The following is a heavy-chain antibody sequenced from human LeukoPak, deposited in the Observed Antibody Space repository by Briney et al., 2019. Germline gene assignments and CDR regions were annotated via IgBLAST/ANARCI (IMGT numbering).Heavy chain of an antibody. CDR2: IDTAADT. V-gene: IGHV3-13*01. CDR3: ARDWEGYGMDV. D-gene: IGHD1-26*01. J-gene: IGHJ6*02. CDR1: GFTFSSYD. Sequence: GGSLRLSCPASGFTFSSYDMHWVRQGTGKGLEWVSSIDTAADTYYPGSVKGRFTISRDNAKNSLYLQMDSLRAGDTAVYYCARDWEGYGMDVWGQGTTVTVSS.